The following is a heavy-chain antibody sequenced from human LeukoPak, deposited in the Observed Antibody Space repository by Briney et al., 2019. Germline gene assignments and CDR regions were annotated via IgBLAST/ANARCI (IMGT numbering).Heavy chain of an antibody. J-gene: IGHJ4*02. CDR2: ITGSSRST. Sequence: PGGSLRLSCAASGFPFSSYGMSWVRQAPGKGLEWVSAITGSSRSTYYADSVEGRFTISRDNSKNTLYLQMNSLRAEDTAIYYCAKDQLNRFCSGGSCSTTHDYWGQGTLVTVSS. CDR3: AKDQLNRFCSGGSCSTTHDY. CDR1: GFPFSSYG. D-gene: IGHD2-15*01. V-gene: IGHV3-23*01.